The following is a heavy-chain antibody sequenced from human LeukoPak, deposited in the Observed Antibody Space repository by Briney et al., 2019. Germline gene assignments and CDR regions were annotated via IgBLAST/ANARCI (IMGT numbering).Heavy chain of an antibody. J-gene: IGHJ4*02. CDR1: GFTFSDYY. CDR3: ASQKADYGDYSDY. V-gene: IGHV3-11*01. D-gene: IGHD4-17*01. CDR2: ISSSGSTI. Sequence: GGSLRLSCAASGFTFSDYYMSWIRQAPGKGLEWVSYISSSGSTIYYADSVKGRFTISRDNAKNSLYLQMNSLRAEDTAVYYCASQKADYGDYSDYWGQGTLATVSS.